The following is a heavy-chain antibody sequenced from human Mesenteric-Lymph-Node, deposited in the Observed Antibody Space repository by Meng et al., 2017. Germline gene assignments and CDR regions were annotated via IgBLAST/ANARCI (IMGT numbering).Heavy chain of an antibody. Sequence: QVHLEQSGSELKKPVASVKVSCQASGYMFTAYALHWVRQAPGQGLEWMGRITPSTGKGTYAQAFTGRFVFSLDTSVSTAYLQISSLKAEDTAVYFCARGASPPYFDSWGQGTLVTVSS. J-gene: IGHJ4*02. CDR3: ARGASPPYFDS. CDR2: ITPSTGKG. CDR1: GYMFTAYA. V-gene: IGHV7-4-1*02.